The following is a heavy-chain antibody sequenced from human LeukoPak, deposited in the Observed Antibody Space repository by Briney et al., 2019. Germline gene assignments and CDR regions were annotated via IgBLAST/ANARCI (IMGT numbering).Heavy chain of an antibody. CDR3: ARHRRYYGMDV. CDR1: GGSISSYY. V-gene: IGHV4-59*08. CDR2: IYYSGST. J-gene: IGHJ6*02. Sequence: SETLSLTCTVSGGSISSYYWSWIRQPPGKGLEWIGYIYYSGSTNYNPSLKSRVTISVDTSKNQFSLKLSSVTAADTAVYYCARHRRYYGMDVWGQGTTVTVSS.